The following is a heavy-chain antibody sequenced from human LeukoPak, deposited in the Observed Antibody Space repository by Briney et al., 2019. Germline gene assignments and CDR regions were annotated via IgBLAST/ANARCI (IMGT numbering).Heavy chain of an antibody. D-gene: IGHD5-12*01. CDR1: GGSISSYY. J-gene: IGHJ4*02. V-gene: IGHV4-59*12. CDR2: IYYSGST. Sequence: PSETLSLTCTVSGGSISSYYWSWIRQPPGKGLEWIGYIYYSGSTNYNPSLKSRVTISVDTSKNQFSLKLSSVTAADTAVYYCARDHNSGYDDWGQGTLVTVSS. CDR3: ARDHNSGYDD.